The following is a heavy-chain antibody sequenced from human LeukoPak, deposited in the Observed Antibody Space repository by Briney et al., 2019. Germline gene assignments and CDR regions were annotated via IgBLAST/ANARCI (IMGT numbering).Heavy chain of an antibody. CDR3: AKDIDSYVSEGEKRYYGIDV. CDR2: MSYDGSDN. Sequence: GGSLRLSCAASGFTFSSYGMHRVRQAPGKGLEWVAVMSYDGSDNYYADSVKGRFTVSRDNSKNTLYLQMNSLRAEDTAVYYCAKDIDSYVSEGEKRYYGIDVWGQGTTVAVSS. J-gene: IGHJ6*02. D-gene: IGHD3-16*01. CDR1: GFTFSSYG. V-gene: IGHV3-30*18.